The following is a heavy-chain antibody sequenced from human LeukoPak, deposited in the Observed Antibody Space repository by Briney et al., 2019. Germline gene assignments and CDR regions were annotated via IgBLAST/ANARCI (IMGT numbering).Heavy chain of an antibody. CDR1: GVTFSSHP. D-gene: IGHD2-2*03. CDR3: AKGRVIMSVGYFDY. V-gene: IGHV3-23*01. CDR2: KSGSGGST. Sequence: GGSLRHSCAASGVTFSSHPMSWVRQAPGKGLEWVSAKSGSGGSTYYADSVKGRFTISRDNSKNQLYLQMSSLRAEDTAVYYCAKGRVIMSVGYFDYWGQGTLVTVSS. J-gene: IGHJ4*02.